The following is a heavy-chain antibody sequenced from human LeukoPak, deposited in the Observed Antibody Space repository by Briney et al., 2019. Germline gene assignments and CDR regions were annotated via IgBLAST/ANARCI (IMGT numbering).Heavy chain of an antibody. Sequence: ASVKVSCKASGGTFSSYAISWVRQAPGQGLEWMGRIIPILGIANYAQKFQGRVTITADKSTSTAYMELSSLRSEDTAAYYCARDAQLALPGNWFDPWGQGTLVTVFS. V-gene: IGHV1-69*04. CDR2: IIPILGIA. CDR3: ARDAQLALPGNWFDP. D-gene: IGHD6-13*01. CDR1: GGTFSSYA. J-gene: IGHJ5*02.